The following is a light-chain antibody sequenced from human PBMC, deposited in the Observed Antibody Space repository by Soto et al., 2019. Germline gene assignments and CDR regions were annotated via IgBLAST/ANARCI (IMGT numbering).Light chain of an antibody. CDR2: DAS. CDR3: QQSYSTPWT. CDR1: QSISSY. V-gene: IGKV1-39*01. Sequence: DIQMTQSPSSLSASVGDRVTITCRASQSISSYLTWYQQKPGKAPKLLMYDASGLQSGVPSRFSGNGSGTDFTLTMSRLQPEDFANYYCQQSYSTPWTFGQGTKVEIK. J-gene: IGKJ1*01.